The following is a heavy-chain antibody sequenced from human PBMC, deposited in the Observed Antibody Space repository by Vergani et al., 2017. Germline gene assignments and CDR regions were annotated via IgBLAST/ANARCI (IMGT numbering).Heavy chain of an antibody. Sequence: QVQLQESGPGLVKPSQTLSLTCTVSGGSISSYYWSWIRQPPGKGLEWIGYIYYSGSTNYNPSLKSRVTISVDTSKNQFSLKLSSVTAADTAVYYCAKVGGYSSGWYGNYGMDVWGQGTTVTVSS. CDR2: IYYSGST. J-gene: IGHJ6*02. CDR3: AKVGGYSSGWYGNYGMDV. D-gene: IGHD6-19*01. CDR1: GGSISSYY. V-gene: IGHV4-59*01.